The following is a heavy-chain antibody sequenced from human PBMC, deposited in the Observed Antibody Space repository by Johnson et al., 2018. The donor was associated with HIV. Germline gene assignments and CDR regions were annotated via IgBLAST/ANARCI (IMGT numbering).Heavy chain of an antibody. J-gene: IGHJ3*02. V-gene: IGHV3-30*14. CDR2: IKQDGSEK. CDR1: GFTFSSYA. CDR3: AKCPSVSTCDAFDI. D-gene: IGHD6-13*01. Sequence: QMQLVESGGGLVQPGGSLRLSCAASGFTFSSYAMHWVRQAPGKGLEWVANIKQDGSEKYYADSVKGRFSISRDSSKNTLYLQMNSLRDEDTAVYYCAKCPSVSTCDAFDIWGQGTMVTVPS.